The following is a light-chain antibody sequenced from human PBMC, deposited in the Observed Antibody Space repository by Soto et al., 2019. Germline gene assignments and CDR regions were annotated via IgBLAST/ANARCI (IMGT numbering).Light chain of an antibody. J-gene: IGKJ1*01. CDR2: GAS. V-gene: IGKV3-15*01. CDR3: QQYNNWPPWT. Sequence: EGVITQSARTLSVSPVERATLSCSAIQSVSSNLVWYQQKPGHAPRLLIYGASTRATGLPARFSGSGSGTEFTLTISSLQSEDFAVYYCQQYNNWPPWTFGQGTKVDIK. CDR1: QSVSSN.